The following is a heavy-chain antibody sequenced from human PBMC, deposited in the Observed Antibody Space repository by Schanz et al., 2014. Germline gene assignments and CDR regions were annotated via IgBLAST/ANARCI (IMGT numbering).Heavy chain of an antibody. D-gene: IGHD2-2*02. CDR1: GFTFSDYY. J-gene: IGHJ6*02. Sequence: VQLVESGGGLVKPGGSLRLSCAASGFTFSDYYMSWVRQSPGKGLEWVSAINTADTTYYADSVKGRFTVSRDNSKNTVYLHMNSLRADDTAVYYCAKHLYQYNYYGMDVWGQGTTVTVSS. CDR3: AKHLYQYNYYGMDV. CDR2: INTADTT. V-gene: IGHV3-66*04.